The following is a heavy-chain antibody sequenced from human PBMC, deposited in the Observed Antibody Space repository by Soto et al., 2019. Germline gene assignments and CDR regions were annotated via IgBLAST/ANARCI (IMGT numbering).Heavy chain of an antibody. CDR3: ARDPGSAAWIFGVVRKPYYYYGMDV. CDR1: GYTLTELS. D-gene: IGHD3-3*01. Sequence: SVKVSCKVSGYTLTELSMHWVRQAPGQGLEWMGGIIPIFGTANYAQKFQGRVTITADESTSTAYMELSSLRSEDTAVYYCARDPGSAAWIFGVVRKPYYYYGMDVWGQGTTVTVSS. V-gene: IGHV1-69*13. J-gene: IGHJ6*02. CDR2: IIPIFGTA.